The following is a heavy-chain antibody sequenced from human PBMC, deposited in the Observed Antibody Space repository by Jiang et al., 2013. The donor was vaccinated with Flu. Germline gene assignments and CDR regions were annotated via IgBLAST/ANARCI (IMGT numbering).Heavy chain of an antibody. D-gene: IGHD6-19*01. CDR3: ARGAVQQWPESGGYFDY. CDR2: IYTSGST. V-gene: IGHV4-4*07. J-gene: IGHJ4*02. CDR1: GGSISSYY. Sequence: GLVKPSETPSLTCTVSGGSISSYYWSWIRQPAGKGLEWIGRIYTSGSTNYNPSLKSRVTMSVDTSKNQFSLKLSSVTAADTAVYYCARGAVQQWPESGGYFDYWGQGTLVTVSS.